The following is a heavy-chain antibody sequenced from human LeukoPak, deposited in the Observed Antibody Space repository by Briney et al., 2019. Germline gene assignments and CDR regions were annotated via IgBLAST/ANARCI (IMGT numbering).Heavy chain of an antibody. J-gene: IGHJ5*02. CDR1: GFTFRNFA. CDR2: LSGGGESL. Sequence: HPGGSLRLSCAASGFTFRNFAISWVRQAPGKGLEWVSTLSGGGESLYYADSVKGRFTVSSDNSLTTVFLQMNSLRAEDTGVYFCAKTRNWFDPWGLGTHVTVSS. V-gene: IGHV3-23*01. CDR3: AKTRNWFDP.